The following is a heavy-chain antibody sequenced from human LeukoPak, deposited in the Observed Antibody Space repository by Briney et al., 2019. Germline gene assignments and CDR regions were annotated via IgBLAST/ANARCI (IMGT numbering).Heavy chain of an antibody. CDR3: ARRWTVTTYFDY. J-gene: IGHJ4*02. Sequence: PSETLSLTCTVSGGSISSSSYYWGWIRQPPGKGLEWIGSIYYSGSTYYNPSLKSRVTISVDTSKNQFSLKLSSVTAADTAVYYCARRWTVTTYFDYWGQGTLVTVSS. D-gene: IGHD4-11*01. CDR1: GGSISSSSYY. CDR2: IYYSGST. V-gene: IGHV4-39*07.